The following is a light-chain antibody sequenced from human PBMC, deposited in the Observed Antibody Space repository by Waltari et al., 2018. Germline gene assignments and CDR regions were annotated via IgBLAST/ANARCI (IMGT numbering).Light chain of an antibody. V-gene: IGKV1-39*01. J-gene: IGKJ1*01. CDR1: QRISTF. CDR2: ATS. CDR3: QQSYSSPPT. Sequence: DIQMSQSPSSLSASVGDRVTITCRASQRISTFLNWYQQKPGKAPKLLIYATSTLKSGFPSRFDGNTYGTEFTLTINNLQPEDFATYYCQQSYSSPPTFGQGTKVEIK.